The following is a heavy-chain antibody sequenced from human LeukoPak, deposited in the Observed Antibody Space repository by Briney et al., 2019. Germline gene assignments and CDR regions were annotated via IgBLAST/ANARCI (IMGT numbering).Heavy chain of an antibody. CDR3: ARDLGIDY. Sequence: PGRSLRLSCAASGFTFSSYAMHWVRQAPGKGLEWVAVISYDGSNKYYADSVKGRFTISRDNSKNTLYLQMNSLRAEDTAVYYCARDLGIDYWGQGTLVTVSS. CDR2: ISYDGSNK. J-gene: IGHJ4*02. V-gene: IGHV3-30*04. D-gene: IGHD1-26*01. CDR1: GFTFSSYA.